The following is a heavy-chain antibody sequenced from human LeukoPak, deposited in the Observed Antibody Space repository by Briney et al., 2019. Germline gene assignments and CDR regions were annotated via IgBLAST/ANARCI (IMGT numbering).Heavy chain of an antibody. Sequence: SVKVSCKASGGTFSSYAISWVRQAPGQGLEWMGGIIPIFGTANYAQKFQGRVTITADESTSTAYMELSSLRSEDTAVYYCARVYPHNWNDGGDYLDYWGQGTLVTVSS. J-gene: IGHJ4*02. CDR1: GGTFSSYA. D-gene: IGHD1-1*01. V-gene: IGHV1-69*13. CDR3: ARVYPHNWNDGGDYLDY. CDR2: IIPIFGTA.